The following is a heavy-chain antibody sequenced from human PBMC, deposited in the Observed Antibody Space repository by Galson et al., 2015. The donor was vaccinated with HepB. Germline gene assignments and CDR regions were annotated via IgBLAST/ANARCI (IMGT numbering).Heavy chain of an antibody. CDR1: GVTFSHAW. D-gene: IGHD5-12*01. J-gene: IGHJ4*02. Sequence: SLRLSCADSGVTFSHAWMSWVRQAPGKGLEWIGRIKSKTDGGTTDYAAPVKGRLIISRDDSKNTLYLELSRLTSDGTAVYYCARLFPPAGYRSASSIYWGPGTLVTVSS. CDR3: ARLFPPAGYRSASSIY. V-gene: IGHV3-15*01. CDR2: IKSKTDGGTT.